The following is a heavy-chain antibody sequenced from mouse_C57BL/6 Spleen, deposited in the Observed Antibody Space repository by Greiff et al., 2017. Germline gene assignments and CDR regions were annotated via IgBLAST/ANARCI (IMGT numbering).Heavy chain of an antibody. CDR1: GYTFTDYY. CDR3: ARGTTVDLHWYFDV. V-gene: IGHV1-19*01. J-gene: IGHJ1*03. D-gene: IGHD1-1*01. CDR2: INPYNGGT. Sequence: VQLQQSGPVLVKPGASVKMSCKASGYTFTDYYMNWVKQSHGKSLEWIGVINPYNGGTSYNQKFKGKATLTVDKSSSTAYMELNSLTSEDSAVYYCARGTTVDLHWYFDVWGTGTTVTVAS.